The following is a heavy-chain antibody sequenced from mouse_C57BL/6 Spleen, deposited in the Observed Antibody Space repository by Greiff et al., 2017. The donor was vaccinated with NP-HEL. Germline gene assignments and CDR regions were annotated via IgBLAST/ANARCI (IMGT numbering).Heavy chain of an antibody. J-gene: IGHJ2*01. CDR1: GYTFTDYE. CDR3: TRAGTGY. V-gene: IGHV1-15*01. Sequence: QVHGKQSGAELVRPGASVTLSCKGSGYTFTDYEMHWVKQTPVHGLEWIGAIDPETGGTAYNQKFKGKAILTADKSSSTAYMELRSLTSEDSAVYYCTRAGTGYWGQGTTLTVSS. CDR2: IDPETGGT. D-gene: IGHD4-1*01.